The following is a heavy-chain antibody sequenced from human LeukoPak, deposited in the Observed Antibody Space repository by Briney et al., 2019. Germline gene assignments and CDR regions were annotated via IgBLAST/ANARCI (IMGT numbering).Heavy chain of an antibody. CDR3: ARLAVLGYYDSSGYYSEYYFDY. J-gene: IGHJ4*02. CDR1: GFTFSSYA. V-gene: IGHV3-64*01. Sequence: GGSLRLSCAASGFTFSSYAMHWVRQAPGKGLEYVSAISSNGGSTYYANSVKGRFTISRDNSKNTLYLQMGSLRAEDMAVYYCARLAVLGYYDSSGYYSEYYFDYWGQGTLVTVSS. D-gene: IGHD3-22*01. CDR2: ISSNGGST.